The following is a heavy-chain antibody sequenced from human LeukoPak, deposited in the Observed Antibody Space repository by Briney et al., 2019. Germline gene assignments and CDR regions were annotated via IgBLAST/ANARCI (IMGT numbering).Heavy chain of an antibody. CDR1: GFTFSSYA. J-gene: IGHJ4*02. Sequence: GGSLRLSCAASGFTFSSYAMSWVRQAPGKGLEWVSGIRDSGDKTYYAASVKGRFTISRDNSKNTLYLQMNSLRAEDTAIYFCAKDGYSSSWYYFDFWGQGTLVTVSS. CDR3: AKDGYSSSWYYFDF. CDR2: IRDSGDKT. D-gene: IGHD2-2*03. V-gene: IGHV3-23*01.